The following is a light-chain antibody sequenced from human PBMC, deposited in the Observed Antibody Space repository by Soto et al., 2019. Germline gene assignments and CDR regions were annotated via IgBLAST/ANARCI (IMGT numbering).Light chain of an antibody. J-gene: IGKJ2*01. CDR1: QSVDSSY. Sequence: EIELTQSPGTLSLTPGERATLSCRASQSVDSSYLAWYQQKPGQAPRLLIYAASSRATGIPDRFSGSGSGTDFTLNITRLEPEDFTVYYCQQYGSSPMYIFGQGTKLEIK. CDR3: QQYGSSPMYI. V-gene: IGKV3-20*01. CDR2: AAS.